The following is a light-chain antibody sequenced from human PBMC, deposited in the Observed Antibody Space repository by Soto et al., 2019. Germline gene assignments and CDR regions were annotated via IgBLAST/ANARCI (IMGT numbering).Light chain of an antibody. CDR3: QQYGNSQYT. Sequence: EVVLTQSPGTLSLSPGERATLSCRASQSVSSSYLAWYQQKPGQAPRLLIYDTYSRATGIPDRFSGSGSGTDFTLTITRREPEDFAVYYWQQYGNSQYTVGQGTKLEIK. V-gene: IGKV3-20*01. CDR1: QSVSSSY. CDR2: DTY. J-gene: IGKJ2*01.